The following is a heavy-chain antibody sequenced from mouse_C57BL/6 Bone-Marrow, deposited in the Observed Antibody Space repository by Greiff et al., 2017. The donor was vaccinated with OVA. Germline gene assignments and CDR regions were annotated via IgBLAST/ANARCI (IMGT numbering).Heavy chain of an antibody. D-gene: IGHD2-4*01. CDR2: IDPSDSYT. J-gene: IGHJ3*01. V-gene: IGHV1-69*01. Sequence: QVQLQQPGAELVMPGASVKLSCKASGYTFTSYWMHWVKQRPGQGLEWIGEIDPSDSYTNYTQKFKGKSTLTVDKSSSTAYMQLSSLTSEDSAVYYCARTPYDYAFAYWGQGTLVTVSA. CDR1: GYTFTSYW. CDR3: ARTPYDYAFAY.